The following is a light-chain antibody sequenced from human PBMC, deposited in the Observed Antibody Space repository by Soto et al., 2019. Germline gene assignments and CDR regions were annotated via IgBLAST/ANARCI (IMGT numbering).Light chain of an antibody. CDR1: QSVSSY. Sequence: EIVLTQSPATLSLSPGNRATLSCRASQSVSSYLAWYQQKPGQAPRLLIYDASNRDTGIPARFSGSGSGTDFTLTITSLVPEDFAVYYCQQRSNWPSTFGGGTKVEIK. CDR2: DAS. CDR3: QQRSNWPST. V-gene: IGKV3-11*01. J-gene: IGKJ4*01.